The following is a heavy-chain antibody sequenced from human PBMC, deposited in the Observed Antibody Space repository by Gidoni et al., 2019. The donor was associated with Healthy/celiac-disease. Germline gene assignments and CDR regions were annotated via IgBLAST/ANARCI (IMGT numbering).Heavy chain of an antibody. CDR3: AREDLTHYYGDYEGAIT. V-gene: IGHV3-21*01. Sequence: EVQLVESGGGLVKPGGSLRLSCAASGFTFSSYSMNWVRQAPGKGLEWVSSISSSSSYIYYADSVKGRFTISRDNAKNSLYLQMNSLRAEDTAVYYCAREDLTHYYGDYEGAITWGQGTLVTVSS. J-gene: IGHJ4*02. CDR1: GFTFSSYS. CDR2: ISSSSSYI. D-gene: IGHD4-17*01.